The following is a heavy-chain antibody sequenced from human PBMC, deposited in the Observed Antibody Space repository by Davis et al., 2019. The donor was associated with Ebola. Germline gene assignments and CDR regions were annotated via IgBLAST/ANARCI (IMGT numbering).Heavy chain of an antibody. D-gene: IGHD1-26*01. CDR3: ARYSGTYRDY. Sequence: GGSLRLSCAASGLTFSSYAMSWVRQAPGKGLEWVSGISGSGGSTYYADSVKGRFTISRDNSKNTLYLQMNSLRAEDTAVYYCARYSGTYRDYWGQGTLVTVSS. CDR1: GLTFSSYA. J-gene: IGHJ4*02. V-gene: IGHV3-23*01. CDR2: ISGSGGST.